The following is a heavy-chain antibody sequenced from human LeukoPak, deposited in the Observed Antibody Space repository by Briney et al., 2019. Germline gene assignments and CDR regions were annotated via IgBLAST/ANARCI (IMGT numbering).Heavy chain of an antibody. V-gene: IGHV1-69*13. CDR3: ARDQGDTAMVEAKHAFDI. J-gene: IGHJ3*02. D-gene: IGHD5-18*01. CDR2: IIPIFGTA. CDR1: GGTFISYA. Sequence: ASVKVSFKASGGTFISYAISWVRQAPGQGGEWMGGIIPIFGTANYAQKFQGRVTITADESTSTAYMELSSLRSEDTAVYYCARDQGDTAMVEAKHAFDIWGQGTMVTVSS.